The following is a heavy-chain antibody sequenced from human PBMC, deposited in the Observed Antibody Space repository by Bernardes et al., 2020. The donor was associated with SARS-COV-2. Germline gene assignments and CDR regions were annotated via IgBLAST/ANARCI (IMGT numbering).Heavy chain of an antibody. D-gene: IGHD3-22*01. CDR1: RYTFTSYY. V-gene: IGHV1-46*01. CDR2: INPSGGST. Sequence: ASVKVSCKASRYTFTSYYMHWVRQAPGQGLEWMGIINPSGGSTSYAQKFQGRVTMTRDTSTSTVYMELSSLRSEDTAVYYCARDEVPTYYYDSSGYQNWFDPWGQGTLVTVSS. J-gene: IGHJ5*02. CDR3: ARDEVPTYYYDSSGYQNWFDP.